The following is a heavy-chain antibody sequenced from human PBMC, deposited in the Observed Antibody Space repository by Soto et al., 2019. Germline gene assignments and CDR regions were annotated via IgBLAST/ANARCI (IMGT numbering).Heavy chain of an antibody. CDR1: GYTFTSYG. CDR3: VRKTRNDYGDYEAFDI. D-gene: IGHD4-17*01. Sequence: ASVKVSCKASGYTFTSYGISWVRQAPGQGLEWMGWISAYNGNTNYAQKLQGRVTMTTDTSTSTAYMELRSLRSDDTAVYYCVRKTRNDYGDYEAFDIWGQGTMVTVSS. CDR2: ISAYNGNT. V-gene: IGHV1-18*01. J-gene: IGHJ3*02.